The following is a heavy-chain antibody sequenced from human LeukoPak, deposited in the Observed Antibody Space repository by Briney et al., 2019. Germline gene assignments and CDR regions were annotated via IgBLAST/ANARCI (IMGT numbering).Heavy chain of an antibody. CDR2: TYYRSKWYN. V-gene: IGHV6-1*01. CDR3: ATSSSSWYFRFDP. Sequence: SQTLSLTCAISGDSFSSNSAAWNWLRQSPSRGLEWLGRTYYRSKWYNDYAVSVKSRITINPDTSKNQFSLQLNSVTPEDTAVYYCATSSSSWYFRFDPWGQGTLVTVSS. J-gene: IGHJ5*02. D-gene: IGHD6-13*01. CDR1: GDSFSSNSAA.